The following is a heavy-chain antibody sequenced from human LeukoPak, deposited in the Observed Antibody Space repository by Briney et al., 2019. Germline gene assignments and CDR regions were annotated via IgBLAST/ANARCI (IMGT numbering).Heavy chain of an antibody. Sequence: GESLKISCQGSEYSFTSYWIGWVRQMPGKGLEWMGTIYPADSDTRYSPSFQGQVTISADNSISTAYLQWSSLKASDTAMYYCTRHRYCSSTICSPSGYWGQGTLVTVSS. V-gene: IGHV5-51*01. CDR1: EYSFTSYW. CDR2: IYPADSDT. D-gene: IGHD2-2*01. CDR3: TRHRYCSSTICSPSGY. J-gene: IGHJ4*02.